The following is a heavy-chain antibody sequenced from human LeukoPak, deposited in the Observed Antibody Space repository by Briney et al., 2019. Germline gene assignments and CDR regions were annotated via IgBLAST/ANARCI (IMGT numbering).Heavy chain of an antibody. CDR3: ASAPTGYYDSSGYYHGGYYYGMDV. Sequence: GGSLRLSCAASGFTFSSYSMNWVRQAPGKGLEWVSSISSSSSYIYYADSVKGRFTISRDNAKNSLYLQMNSLRAEDTAVYYCASAPTGYYDSSGYYHGGYYYGMDVWGQGTTVTVSS. CDR2: ISSSSSYI. D-gene: IGHD3-22*01. V-gene: IGHV3-21*01. CDR1: GFTFSSYS. J-gene: IGHJ6*02.